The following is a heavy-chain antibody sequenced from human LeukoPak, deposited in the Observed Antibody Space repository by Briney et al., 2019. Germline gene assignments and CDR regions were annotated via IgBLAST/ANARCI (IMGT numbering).Heavy chain of an antibody. V-gene: IGHV3-15*01. CDR3: TTRKYYDSSGFDY. Sequence: GGSLRLSCAASGFTFNDAWTSWVRQAPGKGLEWVGRIKSKTDGGTTDYAAPVKGRFTISRDDSKNMVYLQMNSLKTEDTAVYYCTTRKYYDSSGFDYWGQGILVTVSS. J-gene: IGHJ4*02. CDR2: IKSKTDGGTT. D-gene: IGHD3-22*01. CDR1: GFTFNDAW.